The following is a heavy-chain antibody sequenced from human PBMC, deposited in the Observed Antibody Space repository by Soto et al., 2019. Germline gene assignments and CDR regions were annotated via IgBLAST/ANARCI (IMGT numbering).Heavy chain of an antibody. D-gene: IGHD6-6*01. CDR3: ARGRDGDY. J-gene: IGHJ4*02. CDR1: GYAFTTYG. CDR2: ISAHNGNT. Sequence: QVHLVQSGAEVKKPGASVKVSCQGSGYAFTTYGITWVRQAPGQGLEWMGWISAHNGNTHYAQKLQGRVTVARDPSTSTAYMELRSLIYDNPAVYYCARGRDGDYWGQGALVSVSS. V-gene: IGHV1-18*01.